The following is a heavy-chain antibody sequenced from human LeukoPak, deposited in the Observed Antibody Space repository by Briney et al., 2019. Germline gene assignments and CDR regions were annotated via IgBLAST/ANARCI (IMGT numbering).Heavy chain of an antibody. CDR3: ARGSGSFHAFDI. Sequence: ASVKVSCKASGHIFTGYYIHWVRQAPGQGLEWMGWINPNSGGTNYAQKLQGRVTMTTDTSTSTAYMELRSLRSDDTAVYYCARGSGSFHAFDIWGQGTMVTVSS. J-gene: IGHJ3*02. D-gene: IGHD1-26*01. CDR2: INPNSGGT. V-gene: IGHV1-2*02. CDR1: GHIFTGYY.